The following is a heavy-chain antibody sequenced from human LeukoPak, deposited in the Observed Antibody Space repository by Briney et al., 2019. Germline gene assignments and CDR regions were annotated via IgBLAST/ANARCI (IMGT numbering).Heavy chain of an antibody. J-gene: IGHJ3*02. V-gene: IGHV1-69*04. CDR2: IIPILGIA. CDR1: GGTFSSYA. D-gene: IGHD6-13*01. CDR3: ARPSLYSSSRENAFDI. Sequence: SVKVSCKASGGTFSSYAISWVRQAPGQGLEWMGRIIPILGIANYAQKFQGRVTITADKSTSTAYMELSSLRSEDTAVYYCARPSLYSSSRENAFDIWGQGTMVTVSS.